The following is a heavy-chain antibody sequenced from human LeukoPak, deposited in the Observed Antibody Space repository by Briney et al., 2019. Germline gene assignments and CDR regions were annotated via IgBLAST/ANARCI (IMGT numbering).Heavy chain of an antibody. V-gene: IGHV1-8*01. Sequence: ASVKVSCKASGYTFTSYDINWVRQATGQGLEWMGWMNPNSGNTGYAQKFQGRVTMTRDTSISTAYMELSRLRSDDTAVYYCARDRPTYYYDSGGEHDDAFDIWGQGTMVTVSS. CDR1: GYTFTSYD. CDR3: ARDRPTYYYDSGGEHDDAFDI. J-gene: IGHJ3*02. CDR2: MNPNSGNT. D-gene: IGHD3-22*01.